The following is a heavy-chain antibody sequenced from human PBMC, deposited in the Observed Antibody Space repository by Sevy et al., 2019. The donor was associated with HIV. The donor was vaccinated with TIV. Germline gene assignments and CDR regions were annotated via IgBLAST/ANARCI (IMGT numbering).Heavy chain of an antibody. J-gene: IGHJ3*02. Sequence: GGSLRLSCAASGFTFRSYAMNWVRQAPGKGLEWVSTIYGSGGTTDYADSVKGRFTISRDNSENTLYLQMNSLRAEDTAVYFCAGERYDSSGSFDAFDIWGQGTMVTVSS. CDR2: IYGSGGTT. CDR1: GFTFRSYA. V-gene: IGHV3-23*01. D-gene: IGHD3-22*01. CDR3: AGERYDSSGSFDAFDI.